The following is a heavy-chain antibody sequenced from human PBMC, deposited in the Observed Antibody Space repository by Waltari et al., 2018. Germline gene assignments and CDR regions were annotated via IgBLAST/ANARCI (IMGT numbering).Heavy chain of an antibody. CDR3: ASDSGSYPPYAFDI. Sequence: QVQLVQSGAEVKKPGSSVKVSCKASGGTFSSYAISWVRQAPGQGLEWMEGITPIFGTANYAQKFQGRGTITTDESTITAYMELSSLRAEDTAVYYCASDSGSYPPYAFDIWGQGTMVTVSS. CDR1: GGTFSSYA. D-gene: IGHD1-26*01. CDR2: ITPIFGTA. V-gene: IGHV1-69*05. J-gene: IGHJ3*02.